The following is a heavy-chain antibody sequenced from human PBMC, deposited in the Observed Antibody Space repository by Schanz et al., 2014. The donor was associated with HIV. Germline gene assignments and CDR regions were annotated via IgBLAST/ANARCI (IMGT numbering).Heavy chain of an antibody. Sequence: DVQILESGGGLVQPGGSRRLSCAVSGLPFSTSAMSWVRQAPGKGLEWVSDISGSGGSTYYADSVKGRFTISRDNSRNTLFLQMNSLRAEDTALYYCAKTTRRFTAMTLGGFDYWGQGTPVSVSS. D-gene: IGHD5-18*01. CDR3: AKTTRRFTAMTLGGFDY. CDR1: GLPFSTSA. V-gene: IGHV3-23*01. J-gene: IGHJ4*02. CDR2: ISGSGGST.